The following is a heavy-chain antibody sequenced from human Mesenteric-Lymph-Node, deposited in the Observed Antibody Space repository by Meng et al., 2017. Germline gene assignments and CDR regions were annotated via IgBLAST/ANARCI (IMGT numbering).Heavy chain of an antibody. CDR1: GFTFSSYS. CDR2: ISSSSSYI. Sequence: GGSLRLSCAASGFTFSSYSMNWVRQAPGKGLEWVSSISSSSSYIYYADSVKGRFTISRDNAKNSLYLQMNSLRAEDTALYYCIRDSLHYDYYGMDVWGQGTTVTVSS. J-gene: IGHJ6*02. CDR3: IRDSLHYDYYGMDV. D-gene: IGHD5/OR15-5a*01. V-gene: IGHV3-21*01.